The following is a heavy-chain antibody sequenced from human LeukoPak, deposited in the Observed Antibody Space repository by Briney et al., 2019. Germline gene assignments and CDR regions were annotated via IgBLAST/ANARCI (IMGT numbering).Heavy chain of an antibody. Sequence: ASVKVSCKASGYTFTSYYMHWVRQAPGQGLEWMGIINPSGGSTSYAQKFQGRVTMTRDMSTSTVYMELSSLRSEDTAVYYCATPNYYGSGSYRLDYWGQGTLVTVSS. J-gene: IGHJ4*02. V-gene: IGHV1-46*01. CDR1: GYTFTSYY. CDR2: INPSGGST. CDR3: ATPNYYGSGSYRLDY. D-gene: IGHD3-10*01.